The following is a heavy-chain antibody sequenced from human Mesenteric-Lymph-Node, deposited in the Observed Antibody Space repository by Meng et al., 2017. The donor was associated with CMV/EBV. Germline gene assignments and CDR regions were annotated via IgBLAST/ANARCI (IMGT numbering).Heavy chain of an antibody. V-gene: IGHV3-74*01. D-gene: IGHD1-1*01. CDR3: ARDLGRGTATLDY. J-gene: IGHJ4*02. CDR2: VKSDGSST. CDR1: GFTFSAYW. Sequence: GESLKISCAASGFTFSAYWMHWVRQAPGKGLVWVSRVKSDGSSTSYADSVKGRFTISRDNAKKMLYLQMNSLRVEDTAVYYCARDLGRGTATLDYWGQGALVTVSS.